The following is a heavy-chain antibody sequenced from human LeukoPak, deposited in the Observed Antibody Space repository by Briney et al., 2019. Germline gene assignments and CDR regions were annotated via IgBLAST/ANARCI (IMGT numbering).Heavy chain of an antibody. V-gene: IGHV4-34*01. D-gene: IGHD3-9*01. Sequence: PSETLSLTCAVYGGSFSGYYWSWIRQPPGKGLEWIGEINHSGSTNYNPSLKSRVTISVDTSKNQFSLKLSSVTAADTAVYYCARGLGDILTGPPLRDYWGQGTLVTVSS. CDR2: INHSGST. J-gene: IGHJ4*02. CDR1: GGSFSGYY. CDR3: ARGLGDILTGPPLRDY.